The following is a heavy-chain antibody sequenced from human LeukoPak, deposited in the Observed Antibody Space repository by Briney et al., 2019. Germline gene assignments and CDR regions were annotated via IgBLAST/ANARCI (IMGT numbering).Heavy chain of an antibody. CDR2: INPNSGGT. D-gene: IGHD4-17*01. Sequence: ASVKVSCKASGYTFTGYHMHWVRQAPGQGLEWMGRINPNSGGTNYAQKFQGRVTMTRDTSISTAYMELSRLRSDDTAVYYCARGPSLYGDYEGPDDAFDIWGQGTMVTVSS. V-gene: IGHV1-2*06. CDR1: GYTFTGYH. J-gene: IGHJ3*02. CDR3: ARGPSLYGDYEGPDDAFDI.